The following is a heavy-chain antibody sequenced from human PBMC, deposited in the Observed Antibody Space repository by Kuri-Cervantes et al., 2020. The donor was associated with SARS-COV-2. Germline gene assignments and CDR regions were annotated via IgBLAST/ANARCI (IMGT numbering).Heavy chain of an antibody. J-gene: IGHJ4*02. Sequence: GESLKISCAASGFTFSSNAMHWVRQAPGKGLEWVAVISYDGSNKYYADSVKGRFTISRDNSKSTLSLQTNSLRAEDTAMYYCARIASSSGWENFDYWGQGTLVTVSS. V-gene: IGHV3-30*04. CDR1: GFTFSSNA. D-gene: IGHD6-19*01. CDR2: ISYDGSNK. CDR3: ARIASSSGWENFDY.